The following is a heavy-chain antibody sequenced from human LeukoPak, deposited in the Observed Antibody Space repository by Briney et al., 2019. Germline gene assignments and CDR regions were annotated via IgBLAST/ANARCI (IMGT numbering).Heavy chain of an antibody. J-gene: IGHJ4*02. CDR2: LEYDLSNK. Sequence: LGGSLSLICAAPGLPLTTSCTRWFRQSPGHDLDSLPFLEYDLSNKYYADSVKGRFTISRDNSKNTLYLQMNSLRAEDTAVYYCAKPYYYDSSGYYPFDYWGQGTLVTVSS. CDR1: GLPLTTSC. D-gene: IGHD3-22*01. V-gene: IGHV3-30*02. CDR3: AKPYYYDSSGYYPFDY.